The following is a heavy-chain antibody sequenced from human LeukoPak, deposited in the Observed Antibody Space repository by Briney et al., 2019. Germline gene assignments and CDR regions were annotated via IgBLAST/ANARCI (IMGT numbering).Heavy chain of an antibody. CDR1: GGTFSSYA. D-gene: IGHD3-22*01. CDR2: IIPIFGTA. V-gene: IGHV1-69*13. J-gene: IGHJ4*02. CDR3: AGYYYDSSGGEFDY. Sequence: ASVKVSCKASGGTFSSYAISWVRQAPGQGLEWTGGIIPIFGTANYAQKFQGRVTITADESTSTAYMELSSLRSEDTAVYYCAGYYYDSSGGEFDYWGQGTLVTVSS.